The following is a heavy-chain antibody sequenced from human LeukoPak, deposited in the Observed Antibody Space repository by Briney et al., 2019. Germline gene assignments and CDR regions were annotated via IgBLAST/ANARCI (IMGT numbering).Heavy chain of an antibody. V-gene: IGHV3-21*01. J-gene: IGHJ6*04. CDR1: GFTFSSYG. CDR2: ISSSSSYI. Sequence: GGSLRLSCAASGFTFSSYGMHWVRQAPGKGLEWVSSISSSSSYIYYADSVEGRFTISRDNAKNSLFLQMNSLRGEDTAVYYCARDGTPSYTSGWVYMDAWGKGTTVTISS. D-gene: IGHD6-19*01. CDR3: ARDGTPSYTSGWVYMDA.